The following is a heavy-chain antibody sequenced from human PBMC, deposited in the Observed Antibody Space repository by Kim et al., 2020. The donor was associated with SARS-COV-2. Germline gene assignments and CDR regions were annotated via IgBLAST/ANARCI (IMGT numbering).Heavy chain of an antibody. Sequence: GGSLRLSCAASGFTFSDYYMSWIRQAPGKGREWVSYISSSGSTIYYTDSVKGRFTISRDNAKNSLYLQMNSLRVEDTAVYYCARDKAATGTGNYYYYGMDVWGQGTTVTVSS. J-gene: IGHJ6*02. V-gene: IGHV3-11*01. CDR3: ARDKAATGTGNYYYYGMDV. D-gene: IGHD6-13*01. CDR1: GFTFSDYY. CDR2: ISSSGSTI.